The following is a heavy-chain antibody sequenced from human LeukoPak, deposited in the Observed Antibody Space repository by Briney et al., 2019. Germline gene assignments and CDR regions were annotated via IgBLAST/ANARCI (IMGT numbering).Heavy chain of an antibody. J-gene: IGHJ4*02. V-gene: IGHV1-18*01. CDR3: ARVTRFYGSGPLYYFDY. CDR1: GYTFSSYG. CDR2: ISVYNDNT. Sequence: ASVKVSCKASGYTFSSYGISWVRRAPGQGLEWTGWISVYNDNTNSAQKLQGRVTMTTDTSTSTAYMELRSLRSDDTAVYYCARVTRFYGSGPLYYFDYWGQGTLVTVSS. D-gene: IGHD3-10*01.